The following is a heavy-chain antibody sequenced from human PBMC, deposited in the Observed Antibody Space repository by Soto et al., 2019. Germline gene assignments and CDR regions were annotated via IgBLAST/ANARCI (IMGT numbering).Heavy chain of an antibody. J-gene: IGHJ5*02. CDR3: ARLRYQELESWFDP. D-gene: IGHD2-2*01. CDR2: IRGYSGKT. CDR1: GYTFATYG. Sequence: QVQLVQSGAAVKKPGASVKVSCKASGYTFATYGITWVRQSPGQCLEWRGWIRGYSGKTNNAQNFQGRVTMTTDTSTSTASMELRSLTSDDTAIYYCARLRYQELESWFDPWGQGTLVTVSS. V-gene: IGHV1-18*04.